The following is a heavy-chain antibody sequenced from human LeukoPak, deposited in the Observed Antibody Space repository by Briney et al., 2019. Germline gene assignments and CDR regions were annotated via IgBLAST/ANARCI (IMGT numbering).Heavy chain of an antibody. D-gene: IGHD3-22*01. V-gene: IGHV3-23*01. CDR3: ATGYSDSLRSPLDS. CDR2: ISGRGGNT. CDR1: GLTFNNYA. Sequence: QPGGSLRLSCAASGLTFNNYALTWIRQAPGKGLEWVSSISGRGGNTYYADSVKGRFTISRDDSKNTLFLQMNSLRAEDMAVYYCATGYSDSLRSPLDSWGQGTLVTVSS. J-gene: IGHJ5*01.